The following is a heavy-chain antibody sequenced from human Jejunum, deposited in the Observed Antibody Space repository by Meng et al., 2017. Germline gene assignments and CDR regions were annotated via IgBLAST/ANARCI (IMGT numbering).Heavy chain of an antibody. CDR3: ATNIYDSTNYLAY. V-gene: IGHV1-2*06. CDR1: GYSYAYYL. J-gene: IGHJ1*01. CDR2: INPNSGAT. Sequence: QVQLMQSGAEIRGPSAAVSVACKASGYSYAYYLMTRQRRGPGHGLEGLSRINPNSGATDQTQKVHGRVTMTRDTSITTAYMELSSLTSDDTAVYYCATNIYDSTNYLAYWGQGTLVTVSS. D-gene: IGHD2-8*01.